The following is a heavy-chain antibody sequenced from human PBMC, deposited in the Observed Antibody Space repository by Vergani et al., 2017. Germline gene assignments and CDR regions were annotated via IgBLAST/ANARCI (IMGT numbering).Heavy chain of an antibody. CDR1: GYSISRGFY. Sequence: QIQLQESGPGLVKPSETLSLTCSVSGYSISRGFYWAWIRQTPEKGLEWIGGMFHTGEASNSPSLQSRVAFSMDTSKNQFSLQITSVTAADTAVYFCGVIMVRFPWPDNWFDSWGRGTLVTVSS. CDR3: GVIMVRFPWPDNWFDS. J-gene: IGHJ5*01. CDR2: MFHTGEA. V-gene: IGHV4-38-2*02. D-gene: IGHD3-10*01.